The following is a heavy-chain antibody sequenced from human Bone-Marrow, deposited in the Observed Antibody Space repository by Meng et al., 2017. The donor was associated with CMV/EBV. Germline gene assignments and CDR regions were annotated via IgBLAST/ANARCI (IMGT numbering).Heavy chain of an antibody. CDR2: MNPNSGNT. CDR3: ARAKLGYCSGGSCYSLGV. CDR1: GYTFTSYD. Sequence: ASVKVSCKASGYTFTSYDINWVRQATGQGLEWMGWMNPNSGNTGYAQKFQGRVTITRNTSISTAYMELSSLRSEDTAVYYCARAKLGYCSGGSCYSLGVWGQGNMVTCAS. D-gene: IGHD2-15*01. V-gene: IGHV1-8*03. J-gene: IGHJ6*01.